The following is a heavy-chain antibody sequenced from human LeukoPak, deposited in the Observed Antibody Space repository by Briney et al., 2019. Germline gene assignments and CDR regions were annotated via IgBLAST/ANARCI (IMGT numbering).Heavy chain of an antibody. CDR3: AREGVMITFGGVIVMGFDY. CDR2: IYHSGST. D-gene: IGHD3-16*02. J-gene: IGHJ4*02. CDR1: GGSISSSNW. Sequence: SETLSLTCAVSGGSISSSNWWSWVRQPPGKGLEWIGEIYHSGSTNYNPSLKSRVTISVDKSKNQFSLKLSSVTAADTAVYYCAREGVMITFGGVIVMGFDYWGQGTLVTVSS. V-gene: IGHV4-4*02.